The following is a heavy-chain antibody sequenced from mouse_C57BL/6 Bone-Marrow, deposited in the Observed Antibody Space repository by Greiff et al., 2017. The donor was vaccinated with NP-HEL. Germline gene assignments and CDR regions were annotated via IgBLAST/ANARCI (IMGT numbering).Heavy chain of an antibody. CDR2: IYPGDGDT. Sequence: QVQLQQSGAELVKPGASVKISCKASGYAFSSYWMNWVKQRPGKGLEWIGQIYPGDGDTNYNGTFKGKATLTADKSSSAAYMQLSSLTSEDAAVYFYARIDERYFEVWGTGTTVTVSS. CDR1: GYAFSSYW. CDR3: ARIDERYFEV. J-gene: IGHJ1*03. D-gene: IGHD2-3*01. V-gene: IGHV1-80*01.